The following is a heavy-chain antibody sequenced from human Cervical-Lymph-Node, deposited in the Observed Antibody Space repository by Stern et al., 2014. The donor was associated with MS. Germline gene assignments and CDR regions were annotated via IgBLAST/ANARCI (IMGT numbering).Heavy chain of an antibody. Sequence: QVQLMQSGAEVRKPGASVKVSCKASRFTFTNYAIHWVRQVPGQRLELMGWITAANGARKYSQKFQDRFTITRDTSAGTAYMELNNLTSEDTAIYYCAREKRGATGTLFDYWGQGTLVTVSS. CDR2: ITAANGAR. V-gene: IGHV1-3*01. CDR3: AREKRGATGTLFDY. J-gene: IGHJ4*01. D-gene: IGHD1-1*01. CDR1: RFTFTNYA.